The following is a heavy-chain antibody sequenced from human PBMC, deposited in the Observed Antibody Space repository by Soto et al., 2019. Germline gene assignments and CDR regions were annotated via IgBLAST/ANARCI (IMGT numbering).Heavy chain of an antibody. D-gene: IGHD3-16*01. J-gene: IGHJ3*02. CDR1: GFTFSSYA. CDR2: ISGSGGST. Sequence: GGSLRLSCAASGFTFSSYAMSWVRQAPGKGLEWVSAISGSGGSTYYADSVKGRFTISRDNAKNTLYLQMNSLRAEDTAVYYCPSYDYIWGTPGGHIRALDIWGQGTLVTVSS. CDR3: PSYDYIWGTPGGHIRALDI. V-gene: IGHV3-23*01.